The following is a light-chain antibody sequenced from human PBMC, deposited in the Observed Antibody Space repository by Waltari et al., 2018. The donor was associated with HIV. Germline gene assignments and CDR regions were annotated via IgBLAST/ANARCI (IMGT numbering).Light chain of an antibody. CDR1: SSNIGGNT. Sequence: QSVLTQPPSASGTPGPRVTIPCSGSSSNIGGNTLQWYRQLPGTAPKLLISSKKHQPPRVPDRSSGSTAGTADSLVISGLQSEDEADYDCAAWDDSLKGGYFGTGTKVTVL. CDR2: SKK. CDR3: AAWDDSLKGGY. J-gene: IGLJ1*01. V-gene: IGLV1-44*01.